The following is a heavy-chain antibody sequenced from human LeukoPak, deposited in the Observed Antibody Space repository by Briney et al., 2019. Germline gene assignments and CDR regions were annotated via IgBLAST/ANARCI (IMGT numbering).Heavy chain of an antibody. CDR3: AGLDDYVWGSYRHDY. CDR1: GGSISSSSYY. D-gene: IGHD3-16*02. Sequence: SETLSLTCTVSGGSISSSSYYWGWTRQPPGKGLEWIGSIYYSGSTYYNPSLKSRVTISVDTSKNQFSLKLSSVTAADTAVYYCAGLDDYVWGSYRHDYWGQGTLVTVSS. V-gene: IGHV4-39*01. J-gene: IGHJ4*02. CDR2: IYYSGST.